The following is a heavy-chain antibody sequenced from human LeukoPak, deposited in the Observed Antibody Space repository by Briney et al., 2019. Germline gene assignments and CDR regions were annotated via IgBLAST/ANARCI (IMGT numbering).Heavy chain of an antibody. CDR2: VFDSGRT. V-gene: IGHV4-59*01. Sequence: SETLSLTCTVSGGSMTSYHWNWIRQTPGKGLEWIGYVFDSGRTKEHPSLKSRVTLSADTSKNQLSLRLSSVTAADTAVYYCTTIKRGNIFGYFDFWGQGILVTVSS. J-gene: IGHJ4*02. CDR3: TTIKRGNIFGYFDF. CDR1: GGSMTSYH. D-gene: IGHD5-18*01.